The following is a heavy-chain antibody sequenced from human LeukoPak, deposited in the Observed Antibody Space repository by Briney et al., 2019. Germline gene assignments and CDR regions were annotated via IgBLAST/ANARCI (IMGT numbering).Heavy chain of an antibody. D-gene: IGHD4-17*01. V-gene: IGHV4-34*01. CDR1: GGSISSYY. Sequence: PSETLSLTCTVSGGSISSYYWSWIRQPPGKGLEWIGEINHSGSTNYNPSLKSRVTISVDTSKNQFSLKLSSVTAADTAVYYCARLETPRYGDYSIKGAIDYWGQGTLVTVSS. CDR2: INHSGST. J-gene: IGHJ4*02. CDR3: ARLETPRYGDYSIKGAIDY.